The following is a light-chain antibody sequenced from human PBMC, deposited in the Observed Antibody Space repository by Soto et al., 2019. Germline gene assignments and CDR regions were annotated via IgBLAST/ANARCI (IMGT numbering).Light chain of an antibody. Sequence: QAVVTQPPSVSGAPGQWVTISCSGTSSNIGAGYDVHWYQQLPGTAPKLLIYGNSNRLSGVPDRFSGSKSGTSASLAITGLQAEDEADYYCQSYDSSLSHWLFGGGTKLTVL. CDR3: QSYDSSLSHWL. CDR2: GNS. V-gene: IGLV1-40*01. CDR1: SSNIGAGYD. J-gene: IGLJ3*02.